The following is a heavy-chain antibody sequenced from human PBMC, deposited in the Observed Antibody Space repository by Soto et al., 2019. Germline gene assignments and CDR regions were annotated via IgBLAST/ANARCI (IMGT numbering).Heavy chain of an antibody. V-gene: IGHV3-33*01. CDR3: ARDSPPYGMDV. Sequence: PGRSLRLSCAASGFTFSSYGMHWVRQAPGKGLEWVAVIWYDGSNKYYADSVKGRFTISRDNSKNTLYLQMNSLRAEDTAVYYCARDSPPYGMDVWGQGTTVTVSS. CDR2: IWYDGSNK. CDR1: GFTFSSYG. J-gene: IGHJ6*02.